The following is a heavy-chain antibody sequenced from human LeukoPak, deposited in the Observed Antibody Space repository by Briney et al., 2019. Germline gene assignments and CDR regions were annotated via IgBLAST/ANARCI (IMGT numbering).Heavy chain of an antibody. Sequence: PGGSLRLSCARSAFTFSSYAMRWVRQAPGKGLEWVSAISGSGGSTYYADSVKGRFTISRDNSKNTLYLQMNSLRAEDTAVYYCAKKPPGPPPATEYYYDSTEVDYWGQGTLVTVSS. CDR1: AFTFSSYA. V-gene: IGHV3-23*01. D-gene: IGHD3-22*01. J-gene: IGHJ4*02. CDR3: AKKPPGPPPATEYYYDSTEVDY. CDR2: ISGSGGST.